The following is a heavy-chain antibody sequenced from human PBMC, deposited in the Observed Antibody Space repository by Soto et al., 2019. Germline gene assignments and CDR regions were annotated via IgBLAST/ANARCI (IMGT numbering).Heavy chain of an antibody. CDR1: GFTFSSYW. CDR3: ARISRGTYCRGGNCYSDY. CDR2: INGDGIST. V-gene: IGHV3-74*01. J-gene: IGHJ4*02. D-gene: IGHD2-15*01. Sequence: EVQLVESGGDLVQPGGSLRLSCAASGFTFSSYWMHWVRQDPEKGLVWVSRINGDGISTSYADSVKGRFTISRDNAKDTLYLHINVLGAEDTAVYYCARISRGTYCRGGNCYSDYWGQGTLVTVSS.